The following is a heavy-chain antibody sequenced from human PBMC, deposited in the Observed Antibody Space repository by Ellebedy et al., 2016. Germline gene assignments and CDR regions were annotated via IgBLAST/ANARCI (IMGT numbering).Heavy chain of an antibody. CDR3: AREKKYYDSNGYFARGMDY. J-gene: IGHJ4*02. Sequence: SQTLSLTCGVHGESFSGYDWSWIRQPPGKGLEWIGEINHSGGTNSNPSLKSRVTISVDTSKKQFSLRLTSVTAADTAVYYCAREKKYYDSNGYFARGMDYWGQGTLVTASS. V-gene: IGHV4-34*01. D-gene: IGHD3-22*01. CDR2: INHSGGT. CDR1: GESFSGYD.